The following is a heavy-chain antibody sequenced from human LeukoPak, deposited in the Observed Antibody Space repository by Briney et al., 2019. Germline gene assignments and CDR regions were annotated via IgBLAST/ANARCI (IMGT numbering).Heavy chain of an antibody. CDR2: INPNSGGT. Sequence: AXGYTFTSYYMHWVRQAPGQGLEWMGWINPNSGGTDYAQKFQGRVTMTRDTSISTAYMELSRLRADDTGVYYCAXXXXXXXXXXXXYYYYYMDVWGKGTTVTVSS. J-gene: IGHJ6*03. V-gene: IGHV1-2*02. CDR1: GYTFTSYY. CDR3: AXXXXXXXXXXXXYYYYYMDV.